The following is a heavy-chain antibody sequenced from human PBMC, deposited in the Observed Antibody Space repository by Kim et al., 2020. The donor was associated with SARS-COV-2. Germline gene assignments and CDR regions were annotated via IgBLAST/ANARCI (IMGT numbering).Heavy chain of an antibody. J-gene: IGHJ4*02. CDR2: ST. Sequence: STYYNPSLKSRVTISVDTSKSQFSLELSSVTAADTAVYYCARSGDSFDYWGQGTLVTVSS. D-gene: IGHD4-17*01. V-gene: IGHV4-39*01. CDR3: ARSGDSFDY.